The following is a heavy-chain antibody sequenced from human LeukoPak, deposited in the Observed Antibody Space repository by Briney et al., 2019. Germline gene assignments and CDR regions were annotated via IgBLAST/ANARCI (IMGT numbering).Heavy chain of an antibody. CDR1: GGSISSVSYY. V-gene: IGHV4-61*02. J-gene: IGHJ4*02. Sequence: SQTLSLTCTVSGGSISSVSYYWSWIREPAGKGLEWIGRIYTSGSTEYNPFLKSRVTVSVDTSKNQFSLKLSSVTAADTAVYYCARRRIHYYDSSGSLDYWGQGTLVTVSS. D-gene: IGHD3-22*01. CDR2: IYTSGST. CDR3: ARRRIHYYDSSGSLDY.